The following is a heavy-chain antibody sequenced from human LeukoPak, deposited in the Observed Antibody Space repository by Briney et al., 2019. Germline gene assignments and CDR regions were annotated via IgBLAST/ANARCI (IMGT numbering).Heavy chain of an antibody. Sequence: GGSLRLSCAASGFTVSSNYMSWVRQAPGKGLEWVSVIYSGGSTYYAGSVKGRFTISRDNSKNTLYLQMNSLRAEDTAVYYCAKARPPAVTRPFDYWGQGTLVAVSS. V-gene: IGHV3-53*01. D-gene: IGHD4-17*01. J-gene: IGHJ4*02. CDR2: IYSGGST. CDR3: AKARPPAVTRPFDY. CDR1: GFTVSSNY.